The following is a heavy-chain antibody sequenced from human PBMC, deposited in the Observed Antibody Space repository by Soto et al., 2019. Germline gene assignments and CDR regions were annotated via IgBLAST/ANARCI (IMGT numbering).Heavy chain of an antibody. CDR1: GFTFSSYS. J-gene: IGHJ5*02. D-gene: IGHD6-13*01. CDR2: ISSSSSYI. V-gene: IGHV3-21*01. Sequence: GGSLRLSCAASGFTFSSYSMNWVRQAPGKGLEWVSSISSSSSYIYYADSVKGRFTTSRDNAKNSLYLQMNSLRAEDTAVYYCARSGAGSSWYLTWFDPWGQGTLVTVSS. CDR3: ARSGAGSSWYLTWFDP.